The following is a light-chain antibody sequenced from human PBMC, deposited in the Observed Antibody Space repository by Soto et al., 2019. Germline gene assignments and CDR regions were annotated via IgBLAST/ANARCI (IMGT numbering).Light chain of an antibody. CDR3: QHYVTSLTT. Sequence: IVLTQSPGTLSLSPGERVTLSCRASQSVTSNYLAWYQQKPGQAPRLLIFGASIRVTGIPDRFIGSGSGTDFTLTISRLEPEDFAVYYCQHYVTSLTTFGKGTKVDIK. J-gene: IGKJ1*01. CDR1: QSVTSNY. CDR2: GAS. V-gene: IGKV3-20*01.